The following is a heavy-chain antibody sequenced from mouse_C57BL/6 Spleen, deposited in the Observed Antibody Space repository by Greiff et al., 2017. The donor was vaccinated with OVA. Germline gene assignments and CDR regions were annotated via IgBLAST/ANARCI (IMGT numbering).Heavy chain of an antibody. V-gene: IGHV1-59*01. J-gene: IGHJ3*01. Sequence: VQLQQPGAELVRPGTSVKLSCKASGYTFTSYWMHWVKQRPGQGLEWIGVIDPSDSYTNYNQKFKGKATLTVDTSSSTAYMQLSRRKDEAFAGGECARGVGGAPWYAYWGEGTLVTVSA. CDR1: GYTFTSYW. D-gene: IGHD1-1*01. CDR2: IDPSDSYT. CDR3: ARGVGGAPWYAY.